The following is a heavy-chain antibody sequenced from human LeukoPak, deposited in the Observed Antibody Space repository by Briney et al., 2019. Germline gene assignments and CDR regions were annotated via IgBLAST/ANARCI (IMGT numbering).Heavy chain of an antibody. CDR3: ARDPWELPYFDY. Sequence: ASVKVSCKASGYTFTGYYMHWVRQAPGQGLEWMGWINPNSGGTNYAQKFQGRVTMTRDTSISTAYMELSRLRSDDTAVYYCARDPWELPYFDYWGQGTLVTVSS. D-gene: IGHD1-26*01. J-gene: IGHJ4*02. CDR1: GYTFTGYY. V-gene: IGHV1-2*02. CDR2: INPNSGGT.